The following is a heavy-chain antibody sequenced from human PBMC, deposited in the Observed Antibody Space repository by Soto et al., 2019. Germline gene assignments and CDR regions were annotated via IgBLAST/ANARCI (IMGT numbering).Heavy chain of an antibody. J-gene: IGHJ4*02. CDR3: ARDGEYSSSSGLLAY. CDR1: GYTFIGSY. V-gene: IGHV1-2*02. D-gene: IGHD6-6*01. CDR2: MNPTSGDA. Sequence: ASVKVSCKASGYTFIGSYIHWVREAPGQGLEWMGWMNPTSGDAGYAQKFLGRVTMTRDTSIRTAHMELSRLRSDDTAVYYCARDGEYSSSSGLLAYWGQGSLVPVSS.